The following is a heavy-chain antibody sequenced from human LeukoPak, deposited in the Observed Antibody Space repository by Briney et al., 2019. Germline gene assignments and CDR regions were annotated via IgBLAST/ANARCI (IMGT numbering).Heavy chain of an antibody. CDR2: IYYSGST. D-gene: IGHD3-22*01. Sequence: PSETLSLTCTVSGGSISSYYWSWIRQPPGKGLEWIGYIYYSGSTNYNPSLKSRVTISVGTSKNQFSLKLSSVTAADTAVYYCARQAGYYDSSGYFDYWGQGTLVTVSS. J-gene: IGHJ4*02. CDR1: GGSISSYY. CDR3: ARQAGYYDSSGYFDY. V-gene: IGHV4-59*01.